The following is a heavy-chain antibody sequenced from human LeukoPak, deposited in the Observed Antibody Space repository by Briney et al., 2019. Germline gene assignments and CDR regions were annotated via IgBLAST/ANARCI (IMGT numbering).Heavy chain of an antibody. Sequence: SGTLSLTCTVSAYSIRDGWVRGMIRQPAGNGLEWIGSIYRSGTTHYNPSLKSQVTMSVDTSNNQFSLKLTSVTAADPTMQYCSRLSHVAGAPKDSWFDPWGQGTLVTVSS. J-gene: IGHJ5*02. D-gene: IGHD1-26*01. CDR1: AYSIRDGWV. CDR3: SRLSHVAGAPKDSWFDP. V-gene: IGHV4-38-2*02. CDR2: IYRSGTT.